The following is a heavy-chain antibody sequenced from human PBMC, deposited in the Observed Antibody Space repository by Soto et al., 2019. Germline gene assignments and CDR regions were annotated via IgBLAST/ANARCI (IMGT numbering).Heavy chain of an antibody. V-gene: IGHV1-46*03. Sequence: ASVKVSCKASGYTFTSYYMHWVRQAPGQGFEWMGIINPSGGSTSYAQKFQGRVTMTRDTSTSTVYMELSSLRSEDTAVYYCARGDIVVVVAATPHFDYWGQGTLVTVSS. CDR2: INPSGGST. D-gene: IGHD2-15*01. J-gene: IGHJ4*02. CDR3: ARGDIVVVVAATPHFDY. CDR1: GYTFTSYY.